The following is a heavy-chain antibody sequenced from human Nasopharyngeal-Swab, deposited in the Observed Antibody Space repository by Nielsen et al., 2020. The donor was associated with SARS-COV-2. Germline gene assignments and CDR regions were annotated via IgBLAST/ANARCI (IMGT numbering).Heavy chain of an antibody. D-gene: IGHD2-15*01. J-gene: IGHJ4*02. CDR1: GGSISSSSYY. Sequence: GSLRLSCTVSGGSISSSSYYWGWIRQPPGKGLEWIGSIYYSGSTHYNPSLKSRVTISVDTSKNQFSLKLSSVTAADTAVYYCARHLRDGVVVAAPYYFDYWGQGTLVTVSS. CDR2: IYYSGST. V-gene: IGHV4-39*01. CDR3: ARHLRDGVVVAAPYYFDY.